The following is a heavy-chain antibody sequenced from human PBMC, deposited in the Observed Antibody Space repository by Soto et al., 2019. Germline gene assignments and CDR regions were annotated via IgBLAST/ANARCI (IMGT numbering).Heavy chain of an antibody. V-gene: IGHV1-69*13. CDR1: GGTFSSYA. D-gene: IGHD2-15*01. Sequence: SVKVSCKASGGTFSSYAISWVRQAPGQGLEWMGGIIPIFGTANYAQKFQGRVTITADESTSTAYMELSSLRSEDTAVYYCARFVVVVAATPFNYYYYGMDVWGQGTTVTVSS. J-gene: IGHJ6*02. CDR2: IIPIFGTA. CDR3: ARFVVVVAATPFNYYYYGMDV.